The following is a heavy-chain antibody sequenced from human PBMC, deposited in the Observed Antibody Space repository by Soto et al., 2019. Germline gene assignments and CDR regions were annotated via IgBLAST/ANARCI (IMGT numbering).Heavy chain of an antibody. CDR3: ARDWGQQWLAYGMDV. CDR1: GYTFTNYG. V-gene: IGHV1-18*01. Sequence: QVPLVQSGAEVKKPGASVKVSCKASGYTFTNYGISWVRQAPGQGLEWMGWISTYNGHTTSAQKLQGRVTMTTDTSPNTAYMELRSLRSDDTAVYYCARDWGQQWLAYGMDVWGQGTTVTVSS. D-gene: IGHD6-19*01. CDR2: ISTYNGHT. J-gene: IGHJ6*02.